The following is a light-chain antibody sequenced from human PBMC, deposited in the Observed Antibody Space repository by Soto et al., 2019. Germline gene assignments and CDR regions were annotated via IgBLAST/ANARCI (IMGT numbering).Light chain of an antibody. Sequence: QSVLTQPAYVSGSPGQSITISCTGTSSDVGGYNYVSWYQQHPGKAPKLMIYEVSNLPSGVSNRFSGSKSGNTASLTISGLQAEDEADYYCSSYTSSSTYVFGTGTKVTVL. J-gene: IGLJ1*01. CDR2: EVS. CDR3: SSYTSSSTYV. CDR1: SSDVGGYNY. V-gene: IGLV2-14*01.